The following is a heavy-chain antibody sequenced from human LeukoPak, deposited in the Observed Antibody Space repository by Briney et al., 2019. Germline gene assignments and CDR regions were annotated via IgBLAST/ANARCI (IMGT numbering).Heavy chain of an antibody. V-gene: IGHV4-34*01. CDR1: GGSLSGYS. CDR2: INHSGST. D-gene: IGHD6-6*01. Sequence: PSETLSLTCGVNGGSLSGYSWSWIRQTPSNELEWIGEINHSGSTNYNPSLKSRVTISVDTSKNQFYLTLNSLTAADTAVYYCTRRRWSSSSVIGYWGRGTRVTVSS. CDR3: TRRRWSSSSVIGY. J-gene: IGHJ4*02.